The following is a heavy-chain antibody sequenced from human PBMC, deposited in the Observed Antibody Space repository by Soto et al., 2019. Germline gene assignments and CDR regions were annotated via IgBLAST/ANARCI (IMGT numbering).Heavy chain of an antibody. D-gene: IGHD6-6*01. Sequence: ASVKVSCKASGGTFSSYAISWVRQAPGQGLEWMGGIIPIFGTANYAQKFQGRVTITADESTSTAYMELSSLRSEDTAVYYCARFASSSSVYYYGMDIWGQGTTVTVSS. J-gene: IGHJ6*02. CDR2: IIPIFGTA. CDR3: ARFASSSSVYYYGMDI. CDR1: GGTFSSYA. V-gene: IGHV1-69*13.